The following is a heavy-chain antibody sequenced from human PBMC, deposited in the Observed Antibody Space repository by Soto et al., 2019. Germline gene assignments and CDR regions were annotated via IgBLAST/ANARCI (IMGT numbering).Heavy chain of an antibody. D-gene: IGHD6-25*01. J-gene: IGHJ4*02. Sequence: QVQLQQWGAGLLKPSETLSLTCGVFGGSFTDYNWNWIRQSPGEGPEWIGEIHHSGNTNHNPSLKSRVTMSVDTSKRQFSLKLSSVTAADTAVYYCASNTGFKSDYWGQGILVTVSS. CDR3: ASNTGFKSDY. CDR1: GGSFTDYN. CDR2: IHHSGNT. V-gene: IGHV4-34*01.